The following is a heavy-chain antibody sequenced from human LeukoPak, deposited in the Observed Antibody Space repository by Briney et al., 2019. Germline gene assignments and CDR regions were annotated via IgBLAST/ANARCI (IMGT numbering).Heavy chain of an antibody. J-gene: IGHJ6*03. CDR3: AREGGWYYYMDV. V-gene: IGHV4-39*07. D-gene: IGHD5-24*01. Sequence: SETLSLTCSVSGDSISNSSYYWGWIRQPPGKGLEWIGSFFYIGATSYNPSLKSRVTISLDTSKNQFSLSLNSVTAADTAVYYCAREGGWYYYMDVWGKGTTVTISS. CDR1: GDSISNSSYY. CDR2: FFYIGAT.